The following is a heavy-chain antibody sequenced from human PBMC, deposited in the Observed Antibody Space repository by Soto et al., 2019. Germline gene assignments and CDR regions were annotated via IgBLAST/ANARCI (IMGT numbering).Heavy chain of an antibody. D-gene: IGHD2-15*01. CDR2: ISTSIGHT. CDR1: GYTFSDYA. J-gene: IGHJ5*02. Sequence: GASVKVSCKASGYTFSDYAISWVRQAPGQGPEWMGWISTSIGHTNYAYNFQGRVTMTTDTSTSTAFMELRSLMSDDTAVYFCARGSYCSGGHSCTTWFDPWGQGTLVTVSS. V-gene: IGHV1-18*01. CDR3: ARGSYCSGGHSCTTWFDP.